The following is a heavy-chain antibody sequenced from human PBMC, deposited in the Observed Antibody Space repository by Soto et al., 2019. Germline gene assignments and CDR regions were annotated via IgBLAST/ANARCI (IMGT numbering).Heavy chain of an antibody. Sequence: ASVKVSCKASGYTFTGYYMHWVRQAPGQGLEWMGWINPNSGGTNYAQKFQGWVTMTRDTSISTAYMELRSLRSDDTAVYYCARMFFSSGWSSGMDVWGQGTTVTVSS. D-gene: IGHD6-19*01. CDR3: ARMFFSSGWSSGMDV. CDR2: INPNSGGT. CDR1: GYTFTGYY. V-gene: IGHV1-2*04. J-gene: IGHJ6*02.